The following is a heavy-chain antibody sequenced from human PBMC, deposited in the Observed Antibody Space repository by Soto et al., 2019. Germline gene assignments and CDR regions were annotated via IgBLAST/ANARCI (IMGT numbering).Heavy chain of an antibody. D-gene: IGHD1-1*01. CDR1: GFTFSSYW. V-gene: IGHV3-7*03. J-gene: IGHJ3*02. CDR3: ASTGTLDAFDN. Sequence: GGSLRLSCAASGFTFSSYWMSWVRQAPGKGLEWVANIKQDGSEKYYVDSVKGRFTISRDNAKNSLYLQMNSLRAEDMAVYYCASTGTLDAFDNWGQGTMVTVSS. CDR2: IKQDGSEK.